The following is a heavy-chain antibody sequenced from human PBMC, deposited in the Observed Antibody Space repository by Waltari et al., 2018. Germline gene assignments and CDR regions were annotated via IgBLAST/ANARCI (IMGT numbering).Heavy chain of an antibody. Sequence: QVQLQESGPGLVKPSQTLSLTCTVSGVSIIRGDYYWSWIRKTPRNSLDWIGYIYYSGSTYYNPSLKSRVTISVDTSKNQFSLKLSSVTAADTAVYYCARDRGSYYYDSSGYPHAFDIWGQGTMVTVSS. J-gene: IGHJ3*02. D-gene: IGHD3-22*01. CDR2: IYYSGST. CDR3: ARDRGSYYYDSSGYPHAFDI. CDR1: GVSIIRGDYY. V-gene: IGHV4-30-4*08.